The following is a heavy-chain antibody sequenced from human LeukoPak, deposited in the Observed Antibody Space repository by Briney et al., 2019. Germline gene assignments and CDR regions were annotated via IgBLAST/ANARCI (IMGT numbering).Heavy chain of an antibody. CDR2: IYPGDSDT. V-gene: IGHV5-51*01. Sequence: GESLKISCKGSEYSLTNYWIGWVRQMPGKGLEWMGIIYPGDSDTKYSPSFQGQVTISADKSISTAYLQWHSLKASDTAMYYCARSVCGGDCYSEDWYFDLWGRGTLVTVSS. J-gene: IGHJ2*01. CDR1: EYSLTNYW. CDR3: ARSVCGGDCYSEDWYFDL. D-gene: IGHD2-21*02.